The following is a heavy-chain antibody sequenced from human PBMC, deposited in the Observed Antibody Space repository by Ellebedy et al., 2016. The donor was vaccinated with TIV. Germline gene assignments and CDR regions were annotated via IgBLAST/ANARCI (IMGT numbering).Heavy chain of an antibody. CDR3: VSGHRGISFGV. CDR1: GFTFSIYA. D-gene: IGHD3-16*01. Sequence: GESLKISCAASGFTFSIYAMSWVRQAPGTGLAWVPAIGGDGGGTAHADFVKGRFTISRDNSKNTLYLEMNSLRAKDTDVYYCVSGHRGISFGVWGQGTMVTVSS. J-gene: IGHJ3*01. V-gene: IGHV3-23*01. CDR2: IGGDGGGT.